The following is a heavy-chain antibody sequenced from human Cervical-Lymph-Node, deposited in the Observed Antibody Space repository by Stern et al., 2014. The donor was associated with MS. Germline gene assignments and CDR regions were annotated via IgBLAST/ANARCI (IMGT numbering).Heavy chain of an antibody. D-gene: IGHD2/OR15-2a*01. CDR1: AGTITNYY. CDR2: IDYRGST. Sequence: HVQLVEPGPGLVKPSATLSLTCTASAGTITNYYWNSLRQPPGKGLEWFGDIDYRGSTNYTPSLKSRVTISVDTSKNQFSLKLSSVTAADAAVYYCARDKGMFFLWGQGTLVTVSS. CDR3: ARDKGMFFL. J-gene: IGHJ4*01. V-gene: IGHV4-59*01.